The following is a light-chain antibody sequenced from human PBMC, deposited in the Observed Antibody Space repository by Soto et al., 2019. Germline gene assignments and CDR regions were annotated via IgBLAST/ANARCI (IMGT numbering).Light chain of an antibody. J-gene: IGKJ2*01. CDR3: QQRYSTPYT. CDR1: QSISTY. CDR2: AAS. V-gene: IGKV1-39*01. Sequence: DIPMTQSPSSLSASVGDRFTITCRASQSISTYLNWYQHKPGKAPNLLIHAASSLKSGVPSRFSGSGSGTDFTLTISSLQPEDFATYYCQQRYSTPYTFGQGTQLEIK.